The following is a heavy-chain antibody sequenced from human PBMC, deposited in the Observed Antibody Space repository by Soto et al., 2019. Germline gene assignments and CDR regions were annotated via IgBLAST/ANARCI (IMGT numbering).Heavy chain of an antibody. V-gene: IGHV1-69*13. CDR3: ARGKWQQLVTWFDP. CDR1: GGTFSSYA. D-gene: IGHD6-13*01. CDR2: IIPIFGTA. Sequence: SVKVSCKASGGTFSSYAISWVRQAPGQGLEWMGGIIPIFGTANYAQKFQGRVTITADESTSTAYMELSSLRSEDTAVYYCARGKWQQLVTWFDPWGQGTLVTVSS. J-gene: IGHJ5*02.